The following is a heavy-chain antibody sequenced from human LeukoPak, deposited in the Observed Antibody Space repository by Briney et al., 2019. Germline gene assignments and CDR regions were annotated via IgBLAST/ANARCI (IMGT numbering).Heavy chain of an antibody. D-gene: IGHD3-22*01. V-gene: IGHV1-2*02. J-gene: IGHJ4*02. CDR2: INPNSGGT. Sequence: ASVKVSCKASGYTFTGYYIHWVRQAPGQGLEWMGWINPNSGGTNYAQKFQGRVTMTRDTSISTAYMELSRLRSDDTAVYYCARVPTPRGDSSGYLRYWGQGALVTVSS. CDR3: ARVPTPRGDSSGYLRY. CDR1: GYTFTGYY.